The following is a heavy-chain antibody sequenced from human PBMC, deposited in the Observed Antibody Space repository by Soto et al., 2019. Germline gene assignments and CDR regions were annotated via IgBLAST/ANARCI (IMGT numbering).Heavy chain of an antibody. Sequence: PSETLSLTCTVSGGSISSSSYYWGWIRQPPGKGLEWIGEINYSGSTYYNPSLKSRVTISVDTSKNQFSLKLSSVTAADTAVYYCARLIGNGWLDSWGQGTLVTVSS. CDR3: ARLIGNGWLDS. CDR2: INYSGST. V-gene: IGHV4-39*07. J-gene: IGHJ5*01. D-gene: IGHD2-8*01. CDR1: GGSISSSSYY.